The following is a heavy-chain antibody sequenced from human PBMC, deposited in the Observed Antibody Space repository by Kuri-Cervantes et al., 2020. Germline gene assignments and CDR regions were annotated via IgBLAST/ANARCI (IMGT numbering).Heavy chain of an antibody. V-gene: IGHV3-49*04. CDR2: IRSKAYGGTT. CDR3: TRGRYSGYQIDY. J-gene: IGHJ4*02. CDR1: GFTFSSYE. Sequence: GGSLRLSCSASGFTFSSYEMDWVRQAPGKGLEWVGFIRSKAYGGTTEYAASVKGRFTISRDDSKSIAYLQMNSLKTEDTAVYYCTRGRYSGYQIDYWGQGTLVTVSS. D-gene: IGHD5-12*01.